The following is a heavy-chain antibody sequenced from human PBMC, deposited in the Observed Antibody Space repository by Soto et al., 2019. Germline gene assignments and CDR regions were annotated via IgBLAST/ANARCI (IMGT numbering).Heavy chain of an antibody. CDR2: IIPIFGTA. CDR3: ARDSPAIYYGSGYYIDV. CDR1: GGTFSSYA. V-gene: IGHV1-69*13. D-gene: IGHD3-10*01. Sequence: GASVKVSCKASGGTFSSYAISWVRQAPGQGLEWMGGIIPIFGTANYAQKFQGRVTITADESTSTAYMELSSLRSEDTAVYYCARDSPAIYYGSGYYIDVWGKGTTVTVSS. J-gene: IGHJ6*03.